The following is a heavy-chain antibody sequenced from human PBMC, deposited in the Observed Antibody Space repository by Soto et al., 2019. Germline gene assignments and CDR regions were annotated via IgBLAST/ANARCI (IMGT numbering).Heavy chain of an antibody. V-gene: IGHV1-3*01. CDR2: INAGYGNT. CDR1: GYTFSSYA. CDR3: ARDPGDGTFEF. J-gene: IGHJ4*02. D-gene: IGHD7-27*01. Sequence: GSVKVSCKASGYTFSSYAMHWVRQAPGERLEWMGWINAGYGNTKSSQKFQDRVTISRDTSASTAYMELTSLRSEDTAVYYCARDPGDGTFEFWGQGTLVNVSS.